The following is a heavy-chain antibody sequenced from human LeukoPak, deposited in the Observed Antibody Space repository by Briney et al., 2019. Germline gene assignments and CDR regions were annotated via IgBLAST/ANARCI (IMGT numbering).Heavy chain of an antibody. CDR1: GFTFSSYA. Sequence: GGSLRLSCAASGFTFSSYAMSWVRQARGKTLEWVSSIGGSGSTTYYADSVKGRFTISRDNSKDTLYLQMNSLRADDTAVYHCAKIKPDDYNVYYFDSWGQGTLVIVSS. CDR2: IGGSGSTT. J-gene: IGHJ4*02. CDR3: AKIKPDDYNVYYFDS. V-gene: IGHV3-23*01. D-gene: IGHD5-24*01.